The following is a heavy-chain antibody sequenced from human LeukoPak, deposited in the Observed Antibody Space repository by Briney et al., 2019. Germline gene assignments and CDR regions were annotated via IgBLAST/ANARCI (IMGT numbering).Heavy chain of an antibody. J-gene: IGHJ4*02. CDR3: ARNGYTKSWTHLDY. V-gene: IGHV4-4*07. Sequence: PSETLSLTCTVSSGSIRSYHWAWIRQPAGKTLEWLGRIYTTGDTDYNPSLKSLVTMSVYTSKNQFSLNLRSVTTADTAFYYCARNGYTKSWTHLDYWGQGILVSVSS. CDR1: SGSIRSYH. CDR2: IYTTGDT. D-gene: IGHD3/OR15-3a*01.